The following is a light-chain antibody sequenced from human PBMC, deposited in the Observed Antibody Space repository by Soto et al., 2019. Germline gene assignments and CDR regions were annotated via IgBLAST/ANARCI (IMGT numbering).Light chain of an antibody. J-gene: IGKJ2*01. CDR1: QSVTSN. CDR2: GAS. Sequence: ETVLTQSPATLSVSPGERATFSCKASQSVTSNLAWYQQKPGQVPRLLIYGASTRATGIPARLSGSGSGTEFTLSISSLQSEDFAIYHCQQYHSWPHTFGQGTKLETK. V-gene: IGKV3-15*01. CDR3: QQYHSWPHT.